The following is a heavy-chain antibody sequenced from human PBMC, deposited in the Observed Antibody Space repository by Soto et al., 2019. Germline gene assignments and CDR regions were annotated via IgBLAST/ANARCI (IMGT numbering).Heavy chain of an antibody. Sequence: GESLKISCKGSGYSFTSCWIGWVRQMPGKGLEWMGIIYPGDSDTRYSPSFQGQVTISADKSISTAYLQWSSLKASDTAMYYCARQFVVVPAARSGRYYYYYMDVWGKGTTVTVSS. CDR3: ARQFVVVPAARSGRYYYYYMDV. V-gene: IGHV5-51*01. CDR2: IYPGDSDT. J-gene: IGHJ6*03. D-gene: IGHD2-2*01. CDR1: GYSFTSCW.